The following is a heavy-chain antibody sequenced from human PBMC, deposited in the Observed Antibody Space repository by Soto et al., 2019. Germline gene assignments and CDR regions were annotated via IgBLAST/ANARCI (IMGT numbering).Heavy chain of an antibody. CDR1: GYSISSGYY. V-gene: IGHV4-38-2*02. D-gene: IGHD1-7*01. CDR2: IYHSGST. J-gene: IGHJ5*02. Sequence: SSETLSLTCAVSGYSISSGYYWGWIRQPPGKGLEWIGSIYHSGSTYYNPSLKSRVTISVDTSKNQFSLKLSSVTAADTAVYYCARDRGVTGTTPNWFDPWGQGALVTVSS. CDR3: ARDRGVTGTTPNWFDP.